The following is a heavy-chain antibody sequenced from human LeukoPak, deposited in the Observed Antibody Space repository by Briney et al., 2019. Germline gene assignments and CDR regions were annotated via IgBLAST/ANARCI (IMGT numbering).Heavy chain of an antibody. J-gene: IGHJ6*02. V-gene: IGHV3-7*03. D-gene: IGHD3-16*01. CDR3: ARGGGLDV. CDR2: INHNGNVN. Sequence: GGSLRLSCAASGFIFSNYGMNWARQAPGKGPEWVASINHNGNVNYYVDSVKGRFTISRDNAKNSLYLQMSNLRAEDTAVYFCARGGGLDVWGQGATVTVSS. CDR1: GFIFSNYG.